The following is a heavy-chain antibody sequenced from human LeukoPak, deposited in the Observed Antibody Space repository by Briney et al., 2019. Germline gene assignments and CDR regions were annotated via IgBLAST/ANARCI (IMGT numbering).Heavy chain of an antibody. J-gene: IGHJ4*02. CDR2: ISGSAETT. CDR1: GFTFSNYV. Sequence: GGSLRLSCAASGFTFSNYVITWVRQAPGKWLEWVSTISGSAETTYYADSVEGRFTISRDNSKNTLYLQMNSLKAEDTAVYYCAAFFGSGTYFIDYWGQGTLVSVSS. V-gene: IGHV3-23*01. D-gene: IGHD3-10*01. CDR3: AAFFGSGTYFIDY.